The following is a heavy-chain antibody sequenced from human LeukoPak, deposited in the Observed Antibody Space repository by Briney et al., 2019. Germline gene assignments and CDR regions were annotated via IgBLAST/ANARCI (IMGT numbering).Heavy chain of an antibody. V-gene: IGHV3-9*01. CDR3: AKGRGYYDY. J-gene: IGHJ4*02. CDR2: ISWNSGSI. Sequence: LGGSLRLSCAASGFTFDDYAMHWVRQAPGKGLEWVSGISWNSGSIGYADSVKGRFTISRDNAKNSLYLQMNSLRAEDTALYYCAKGRGYYDYWGQGTLVTVSS. CDR1: GFTFDDYA. D-gene: IGHD3-22*01.